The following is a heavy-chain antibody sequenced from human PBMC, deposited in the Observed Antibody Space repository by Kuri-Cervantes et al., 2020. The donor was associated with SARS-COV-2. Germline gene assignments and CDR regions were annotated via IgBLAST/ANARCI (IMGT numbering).Heavy chain of an antibody. Sequence: GGSLRLSCAASGFTFSSYSMNWVRQAPGKGLEWVAFIRYDGRDKYYGDSVKGRFTISRENYINTLWLEMNSLRAEDTAVYYCAKTYSNAAAGTYGAFDIWGQGTMVTVSS. CDR1: GFTFSSYS. CDR3: AKTYSNAAAGTYGAFDI. D-gene: IGHD6-13*01. J-gene: IGHJ3*02. V-gene: IGHV3-30*02. CDR2: IRYDGRDK.